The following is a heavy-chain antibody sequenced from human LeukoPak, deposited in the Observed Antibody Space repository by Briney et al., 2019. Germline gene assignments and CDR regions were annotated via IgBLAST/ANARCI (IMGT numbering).Heavy chain of an antibody. Sequence: ASVKVSCKASGYTFTCYYMHWVRQAPGQGLEWMGLINPNSGGTNYSQKFHGWVTMTRQKSISTAYMELRRMSSAATAVYYCARSLSLILTRARANWFDRWGQGTLVTVSS. CDR2: INPNSGGT. CDR1: GYTFTCYY. J-gene: IGHJ5*02. D-gene: IGHD3-9*01. CDR3: ARSLSLILTRARANWFDR. V-gene: IGHV1-2*04.